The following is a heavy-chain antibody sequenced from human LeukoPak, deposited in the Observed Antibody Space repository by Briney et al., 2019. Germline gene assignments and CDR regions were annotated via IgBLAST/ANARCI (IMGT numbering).Heavy chain of an antibody. D-gene: IGHD3-3*01. CDR2: LSGSGGTT. CDR1: GFTFSSYA. J-gene: IGHJ4*02. V-gene: IGHV3-23*01. Sequence: PGGSLRLSCVASGFTFSSYAMSWVRQAPGKGLEWLSGLSGSGGTTYYADSVKGRFTISRDNSKNTLYLQMNTLRAEDTAVYYCAKDRNYDFWSGYPDYFDYWGQGTLVTVSS. CDR3: AKDRNYDFWSGYPDYFDY.